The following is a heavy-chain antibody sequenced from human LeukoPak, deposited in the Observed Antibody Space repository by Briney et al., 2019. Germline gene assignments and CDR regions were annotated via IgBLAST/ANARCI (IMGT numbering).Heavy chain of an antibody. CDR2: IRYDGSNK. CDR3: AKVAGRYDTSGYYGLDY. V-gene: IGHV3-30*02. Sequence: GGSLRLSCAASGFTFSSYGIHWVRQAPGKGLEWVAFIRYDGSNKYYADSVKGRFTISRDNSKNTLYLHMNSLRAEDTAVYYCAKVAGRYDTSGYYGLDYWGQGTLVTVSS. D-gene: IGHD3-22*01. CDR1: GFTFSSYG. J-gene: IGHJ4*02.